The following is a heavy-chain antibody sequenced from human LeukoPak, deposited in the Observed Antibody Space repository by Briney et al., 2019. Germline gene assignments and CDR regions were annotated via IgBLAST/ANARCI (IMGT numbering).Heavy chain of an antibody. J-gene: IGHJ6*03. CDR3: ARDFSYYTDV. Sequence: GGALRLSCAASGFTLYDYGMKWVRQVPGKGLDWLYAIVWNGASATYAESMRGRLTISRDNAKNSLFLQMHSLRVEETAMYYCARDFSYYTDVWGNGTTVTVSS. CDR2: IVWNGASA. V-gene: IGHV3-20*04. CDR1: GFTLYDYG.